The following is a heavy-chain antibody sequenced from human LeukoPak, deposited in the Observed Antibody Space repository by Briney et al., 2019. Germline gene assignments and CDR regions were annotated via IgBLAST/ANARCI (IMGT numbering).Heavy chain of an antibody. Sequence: ASVKVSYKASGGTFSSYAISWVRQAPGQGLEWMGGIIPIFGTANYAQKFQGRVTITADESTSTAYMELSSLRSEDTAVYYCARGYPYYYDSSGYYPYWGQGTLVTVSS. D-gene: IGHD3-22*01. J-gene: IGHJ4*02. CDR3: ARGYPYYYDSSGYYPY. CDR2: IIPIFGTA. CDR1: GGTFSSYA. V-gene: IGHV1-69*13.